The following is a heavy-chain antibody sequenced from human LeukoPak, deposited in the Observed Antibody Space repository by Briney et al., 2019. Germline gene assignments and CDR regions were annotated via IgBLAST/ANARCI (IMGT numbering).Heavy chain of an antibody. Sequence: GGSLRLSCAASGFTFSSYAMHWVRQAPGKGLEWVAVISYDGSNKYYADSVKGRFTISRDNSKNTLYLQMNSLRAEDTAVYYCAKDFYSSGWGPFDYWGQGTLVTVSS. V-gene: IGHV3-30-3*02. J-gene: IGHJ4*02. D-gene: IGHD6-19*01. CDR1: GFTFSSYA. CDR3: AKDFYSSGWGPFDY. CDR2: ISYDGSNK.